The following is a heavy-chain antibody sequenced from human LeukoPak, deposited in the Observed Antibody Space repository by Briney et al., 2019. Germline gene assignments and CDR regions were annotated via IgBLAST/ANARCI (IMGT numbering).Heavy chain of an antibody. CDR2: IIPIFGTA. J-gene: IGHJ4*02. Sequence: SVKVSCKASGGTFSSYAISWVRQAPGQGLEWMGRIIPIFGTANYAQKFKGRVTITTDESTRTAYMELSSLRSEDTAVYYCARDYYADSSGYYVYYFDYWGQGTLVTVSS. D-gene: IGHD3-22*01. V-gene: IGHV1-69*05. CDR3: ARDYYADSSGYYVYYFDY. CDR1: GGTFSSYA.